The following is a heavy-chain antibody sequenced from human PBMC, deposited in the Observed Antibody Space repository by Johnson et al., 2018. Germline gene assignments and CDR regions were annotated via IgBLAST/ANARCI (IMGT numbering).Heavy chain of an antibody. V-gene: IGHV3-30*18. J-gene: IGHJ4*02. CDR1: GFTFSTYG. CDR3: AKDLRNTATIADF. Sequence: QVQLVQSGGGVVQPGRSXRLSCVASGFTFSTYGMHWVRQAPGKGLEWVAIISYDGKNKYYADSVEGRFTISRDNSNNTLYLQMNHLRGEDTAVYYCAKDLRNTATIADFWGQGTLVTVSS. CDR2: ISYDGKNK. D-gene: IGHD5-18*01.